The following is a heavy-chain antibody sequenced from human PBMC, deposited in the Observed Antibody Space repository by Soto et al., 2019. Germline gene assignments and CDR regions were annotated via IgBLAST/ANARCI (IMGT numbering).Heavy chain of an antibody. Sequence: ASVKVSCKVSGYTLSELSMHWVRQAPGKGLEWMGGFDPEEGKIIYAQKFQGRVTMTEDTSTDTAYMELSSLRSDDTAVYYCATGVLSTPDAFDIWGQGTMVTVSS. CDR1: GYTLSELS. V-gene: IGHV1-24*01. CDR3: ATGVLSTPDAFDI. CDR2: FDPEEGKI. J-gene: IGHJ3*02.